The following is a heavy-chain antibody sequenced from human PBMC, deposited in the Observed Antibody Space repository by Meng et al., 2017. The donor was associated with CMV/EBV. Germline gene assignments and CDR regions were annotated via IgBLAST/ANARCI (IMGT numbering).Heavy chain of an antibody. V-gene: IGHV3-48*03. Sequence: GESLKISCSASGFTFSTFSTYEMNWVRQAPGKGLEWISSISSSGDTIYYADSVKGRFTISRDNAKNSLYLQMNSLRAEDTAVYYCARGDYDFWGGYWGQGTLVTVSS. CDR3: ARGDYDFWGGY. D-gene: IGHD3-3*01. CDR2: ISSSGDTI. CDR1: GFTFST. J-gene: IGHJ4*02.